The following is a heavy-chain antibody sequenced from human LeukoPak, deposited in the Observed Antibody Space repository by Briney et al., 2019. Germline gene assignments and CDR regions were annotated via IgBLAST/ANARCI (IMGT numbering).Heavy chain of an antibody. V-gene: IGHV4-31*03. D-gene: IGHD6-13*01. Sequence: KSSQTLSLTCTVSGGSISSGGYYWSWIRQHPGKGLEWIGYIYYSGSTNYNPSLKSRVTISVDTSKNQFSLKLSSVTAADTAVYYCAREYRGPQIGSSWYYDYWGQGTLVTVSS. CDR1: GGSISSGGYY. J-gene: IGHJ4*02. CDR3: AREYRGPQIGSSWYYDY. CDR2: IYYSGST.